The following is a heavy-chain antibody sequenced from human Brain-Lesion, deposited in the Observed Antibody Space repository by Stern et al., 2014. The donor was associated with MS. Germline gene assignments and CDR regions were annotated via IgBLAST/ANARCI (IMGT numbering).Heavy chain of an antibody. J-gene: IGHJ6*02. D-gene: IGHD2-2*01. Sequence: QVQLVESGPGLVKPSQTLSLSCTVSGGSISSGGYYWSWIRQPAGKGLEWIGRIFNSGSTSHNPSLKSRVPKSKATPKTRFPLRLNSMTAADTAVYYCARGRVVPGFQYYATDVWGQGTTVIVSS. CDR3: ARGRVVPGFQYYATDV. CDR1: GGSISSGGYY. CDR2: IFNSGST. V-gene: IGHV4-61*02.